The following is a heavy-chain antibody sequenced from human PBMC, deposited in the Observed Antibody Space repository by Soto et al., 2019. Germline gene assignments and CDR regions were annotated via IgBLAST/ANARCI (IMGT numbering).Heavy chain of an antibody. J-gene: IGHJ4*02. CDR2: IYTSGST. V-gene: IGHV4-4*07. D-gene: IGHD3-10*01. CDR3: ARGILWFGELNFDY. CDR1: GGSISSYY. Sequence: PSETLSLTCTVSGGSISSYYWSWIRQPAGKGLEWIGRIYTSGSTNYNPSLKSRVTTSVDTSKNQFSLKLSSVTAADTAVYYCARGILWFGELNFDYWGQGTLGTVSS.